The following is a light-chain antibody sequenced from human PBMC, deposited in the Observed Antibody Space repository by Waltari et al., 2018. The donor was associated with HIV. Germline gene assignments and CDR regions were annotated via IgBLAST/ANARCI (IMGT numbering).Light chain of an antibody. Sequence: QSVLTQSPSASGTPGQRVTISCSGSSSNIGSNYVYWYQQLPGTAPKLLIYGSNPRPPGVPDLLSGSKSVTSASLAIGGLRSEDEADYYCAAWDDSLSGRVFGGGTKLTVL. CDR3: AAWDDSLSGRV. V-gene: IGLV1-47*01. CDR1: SSNIGSNY. J-gene: IGLJ3*02. CDR2: GSN.